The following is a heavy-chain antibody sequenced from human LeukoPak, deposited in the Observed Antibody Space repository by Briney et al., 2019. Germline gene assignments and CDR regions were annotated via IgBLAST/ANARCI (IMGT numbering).Heavy chain of an antibody. Sequence: ASVKVSCKASGYSFTSYYMHWVRQAPGQGLEWMGFINPSGSSAAYAQKFQGRLTMTRDMFTSTDYMELTSLTSDDTAVYYCAKNGDRGAYCSGGTCYPYYYYMDVWGKGTTVTISS. D-gene: IGHD2-15*01. CDR3: AKNGDRGAYCSGGTCYPYYYYMDV. J-gene: IGHJ6*03. CDR2: INPSGSSA. CDR1: GYSFTSYY. V-gene: IGHV1-46*01.